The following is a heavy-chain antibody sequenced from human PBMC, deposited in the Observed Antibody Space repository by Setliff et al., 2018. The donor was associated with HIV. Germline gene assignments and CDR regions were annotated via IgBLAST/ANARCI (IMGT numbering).Heavy chain of an antibody. D-gene: IGHD3-22*01. J-gene: IGHJ4*02. CDR3: ARDHYYDSSGYSY. CDR2: ISSSSSTI. Sequence: GESLKISCAASGFTFSSYSMNWVRQAPGKGLEWVSYISSSSSTIYYADSVKGRFTISRDNAKNSLYLQMNSLRAEDTAVYYCARDHYYDSSGYSYWGQGTLVTVSS. V-gene: IGHV3-48*01. CDR1: GFTFSSYS.